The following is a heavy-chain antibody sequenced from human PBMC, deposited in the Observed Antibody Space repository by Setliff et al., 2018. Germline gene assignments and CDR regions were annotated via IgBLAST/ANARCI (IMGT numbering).Heavy chain of an antibody. CDR2: IDPDGIGK. V-gene: IGHV3-7*01. CDR1: EFTFNKYW. D-gene: IGHD1-7*01. CDR3: ARDQFRNSGGLYS. J-gene: IGHJ5*02. Sequence: GSLRLSCAASEFTFNKYWMTWVRQAPGKGLEWVANIDPDGIGKYYIDSVRGRFTISRDNAQKTLYLHMNSLRPDDTAMYYCARDQFRNSGGLYSWGQGTLVTVSS.